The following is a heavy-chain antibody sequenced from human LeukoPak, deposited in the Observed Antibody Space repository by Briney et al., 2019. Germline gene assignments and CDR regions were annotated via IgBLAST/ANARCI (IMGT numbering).Heavy chain of an antibody. Sequence: SETLSLTCTVSGGSINSGSYSWTWIRQPAGKGLEWIGRIYISGSTNYTPSLKSRVTISVDTSKNQFSLKLSSVTAADTAVYYWARADRSGYFGNVFAFDIWGQGTMVTASS. J-gene: IGHJ3*02. CDR3: ARADRSGYFGNVFAFDI. D-gene: IGHD3-22*01. V-gene: IGHV4-61*02. CDR2: IYISGST. CDR1: GGSINSGSYS.